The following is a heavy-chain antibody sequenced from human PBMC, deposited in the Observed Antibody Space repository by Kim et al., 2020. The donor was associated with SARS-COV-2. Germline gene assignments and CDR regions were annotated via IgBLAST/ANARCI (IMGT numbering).Heavy chain of an antibody. CDR1: GGSVSSGSYY. J-gene: IGHJ3*02. CDR3: ARDISSAPAEYGDYRFHRGLCAFDI. V-gene: IGHV4-61*01. D-gene: IGHD4-17*01. Sequence: SETLSLTCTVSGGSVSSGSYYWSWIRQPPGKGLEWIGYIYYSGSTNYNPSLKSRVTISVDTSKNQFSLKLSSVTAADTAVYYCARDISSAPAEYGDYRFHRGLCAFDIWGQGTMVTVSS. CDR2: IYYSGST.